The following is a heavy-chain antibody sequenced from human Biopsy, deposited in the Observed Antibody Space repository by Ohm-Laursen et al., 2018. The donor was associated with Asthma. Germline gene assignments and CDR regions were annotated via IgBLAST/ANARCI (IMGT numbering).Heavy chain of an antibody. V-gene: IGHV1-58*01. J-gene: IGHJ4*01. Sequence: KVSCNASGVALSGYTFEWVRQARGLGLEWIAWIVFASGATNYAQNFQDRLTVTRDMSAGSVSMELRGLSSTDAAVYYCAAGRTSLQGESLIWGQGTLVSVSS. CDR3: AAGRTSLQGESLI. CDR1: GVALSGYT. CDR2: IVFASGAT. D-gene: IGHD2/OR15-2a*01.